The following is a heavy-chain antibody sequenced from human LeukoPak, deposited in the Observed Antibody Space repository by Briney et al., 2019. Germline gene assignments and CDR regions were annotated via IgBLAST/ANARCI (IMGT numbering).Heavy chain of an antibody. V-gene: IGHV3-11*06. J-gene: IGHJ6*04. D-gene: IGHD5-12*01. CDR3: ARDRSGYSGYDSLGDYYGVDV. Sequence: GGALRLSCAASGFTFSDYYMSWIRQAPGKGLERDSYISSSSSYTNNADSVKGRFTISRDNAKNSRYLQMNSLRAEDTAVYYCARDRSGYSGYDSLGDYYGVDVWGKGTTVTVSS. CDR2: ISSSSSYT. CDR1: GFTFSDYY.